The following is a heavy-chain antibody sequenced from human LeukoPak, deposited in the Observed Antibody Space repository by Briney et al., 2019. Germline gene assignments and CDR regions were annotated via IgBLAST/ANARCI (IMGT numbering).Heavy chain of an antibody. CDR1: GYTLTELS. J-gene: IGHJ4*02. V-gene: IGHV1-24*01. Sequence: ASVKVSCKVSGYTLTELSMHWVRQAPGKGLEWMGGFDPEDGETIYAQKFQGRVTMTEDTSTDTAYMELSSLRSEDTAVYYCATVPHYYGSGSFSRFDYWGQGTLVTVSS. CDR3: ATVPHYYGSGSFSRFDY. D-gene: IGHD3-10*01. CDR2: FDPEDGET.